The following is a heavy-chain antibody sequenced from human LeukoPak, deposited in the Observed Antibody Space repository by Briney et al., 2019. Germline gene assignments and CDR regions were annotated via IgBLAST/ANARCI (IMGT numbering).Heavy chain of an antibody. CDR2: FDPEDGET. V-gene: IGHV1-24*01. CDR1: GYTLTELS. D-gene: IGHD5-12*01. Sequence: ASVKVSCKVSGYTLTELSMHWVRQAPGKGLEWMGGFDPEDGETIYAQKFQGRVTITTDESTSTAYMELSSLRSEDTAVYYCARANVDIVATITVPYYMDVWGKGSTVTVSS. CDR3: ARANVDIVATITVPYYMDV. J-gene: IGHJ6*03.